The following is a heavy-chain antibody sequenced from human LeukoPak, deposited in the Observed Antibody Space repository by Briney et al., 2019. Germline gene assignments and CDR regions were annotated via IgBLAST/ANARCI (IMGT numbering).Heavy chain of an antibody. CDR1: GFTVSSSY. J-gene: IGHJ6*03. CDR3: ARGGTGYSSGWYLYMDV. V-gene: IGHV3-53*01. CDR2: IYSGGST. Sequence: GGSLRLSCAASGFTVSSSYMSWVRQAPGKGLEWVSVIYSGGSTYYADSVKGRFTISRDNSKNTLYLQMNSLRAEDTAVYYCARGGTGYSSGWYLYMDVWGKGTTVTVSS. D-gene: IGHD6-19*01.